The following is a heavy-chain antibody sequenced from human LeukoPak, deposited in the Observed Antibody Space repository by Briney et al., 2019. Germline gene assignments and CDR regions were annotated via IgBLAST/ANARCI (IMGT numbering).Heavy chain of an antibody. D-gene: IGHD5-12*01. CDR2: ISYDGSNK. Sequence: GGSLRLSCAASGFTFSSYAMHWVRQAPGKGLEWVAVISYDGSNKYYADSVKGRFTISRDNSKNTLYLQMNSLRAEDTAVYYRARDEGWLRFHAFDYWGQGTLVTVSS. CDR3: ARDEGWLRFHAFDY. J-gene: IGHJ4*02. V-gene: IGHV3-30*04. CDR1: GFTFSSYA.